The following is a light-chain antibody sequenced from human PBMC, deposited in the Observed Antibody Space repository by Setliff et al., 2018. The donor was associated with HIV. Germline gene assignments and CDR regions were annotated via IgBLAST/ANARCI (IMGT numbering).Light chain of an antibody. J-gene: IGLJ1*01. CDR3: CSYAGSHTFV. CDR1: SSNIGGNT. CDR2: SNN. Sequence: QSVLTQPPSASGTPGQRVTISCSGSSSNIGGNTVIWYQHLPGTAPKLLIYSNNKRPSGVPDRFSGSKSGTSASLAISGLRSADEADYYCCSYAGSHTFVFGTGTKVTVL. V-gene: IGLV1-44*01.